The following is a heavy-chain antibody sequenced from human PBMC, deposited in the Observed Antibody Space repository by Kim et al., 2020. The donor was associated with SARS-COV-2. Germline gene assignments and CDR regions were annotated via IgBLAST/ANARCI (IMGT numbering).Heavy chain of an antibody. CDR2: IYPGGST. V-gene: IGHV4-4*07. Sequence: SETLSLTCTVSGGSISSYYWSWIRQPAGKGLEWIGRIYPGGSTNYNPSLKSRVTMSVDTSKNQFSLKLSSVTAADTAVYYCARRESGSNYFDYWGQGTLVTVSS. CDR3: ARRESGSNYFDY. D-gene: IGHD1-26*01. CDR1: GGSISSYY. J-gene: IGHJ4*02.